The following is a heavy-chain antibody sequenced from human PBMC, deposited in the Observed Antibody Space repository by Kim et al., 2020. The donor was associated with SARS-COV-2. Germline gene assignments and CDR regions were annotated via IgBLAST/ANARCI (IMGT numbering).Heavy chain of an antibody. CDR2: IYPGDSDT. J-gene: IGHJ6*02. CDR3: ARNQYYYDSSATYYYYGMDV. CDR1: GYSFTSYW. Sequence: GESLKISCKGSGYSFTSYWIGWVRQMPGKGLEWMGIIYPGDSDTRYSPSFRGQVTISADKSISTAYLQWSSLKASDTAMYYCARNQYYYDSSATYYYYGMDVWGQGTTVTVSS. V-gene: IGHV5-51*01. D-gene: IGHD3-22*01.